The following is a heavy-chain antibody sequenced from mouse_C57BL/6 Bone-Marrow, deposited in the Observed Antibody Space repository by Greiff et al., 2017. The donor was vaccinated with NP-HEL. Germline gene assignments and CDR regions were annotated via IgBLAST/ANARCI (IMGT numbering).Heavy chain of an antibody. CDR1: GYTFTSYG. CDR2: IYPRSGNT. CDR3: SRDYYGSSYYY. J-gene: IGHJ2*01. V-gene: IGHV1-81*01. Sequence: QVQLQQSGAELARPGASVKLSCKASGYTFTSYGISWVKQRTGQGLEWIGEIYPRSGNTYYNEKFKGKATLTADKSSSTAYMELRSLTSEYSAVYFCSRDYYGSSYYYWGQGTTLTVSS. D-gene: IGHD1-1*01.